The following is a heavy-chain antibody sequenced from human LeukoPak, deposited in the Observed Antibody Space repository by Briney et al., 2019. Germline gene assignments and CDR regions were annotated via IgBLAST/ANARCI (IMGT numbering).Heavy chain of an antibody. V-gene: IGHV4-4*07. D-gene: IGHD5-18*01. CDR1: GGSISSYY. J-gene: IGHJ4*02. CDR2: IDTSGNT. CDR3: ARVRNAPIQLWSDFDY. Sequence: SETLSLTCTVSGGSISSYYWSWIRQPAGKGLEWIGRIDTSGNTNYKPSLKSRVTMSVDTSKNQFSLKLSSVTAADTAVYYCARVRNAPIQLWSDFDYWGQGTLVTVPS.